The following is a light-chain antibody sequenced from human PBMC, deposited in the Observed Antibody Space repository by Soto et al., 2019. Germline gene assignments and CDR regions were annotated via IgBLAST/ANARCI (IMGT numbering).Light chain of an antibody. J-gene: IGKJ4*01. V-gene: IGKV1-5*01. CDR2: DAS. Sequence: DLQITQSPSTLSSSLGDRVTITCRASQSISSWLAWYQQRPGRAPEVLIYDASSLESGVPSRFSGSGSGTEFTLTISSLQPDDFATYYCQQYNSYPVTFGGGTKVDIK. CDR3: QQYNSYPVT. CDR1: QSISSW.